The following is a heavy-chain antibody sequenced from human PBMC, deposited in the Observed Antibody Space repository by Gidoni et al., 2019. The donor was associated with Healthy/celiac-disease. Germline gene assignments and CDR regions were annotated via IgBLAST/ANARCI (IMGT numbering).Heavy chain of an antibody. V-gene: IGHV1-69*17. CDR2: IIPIFGIA. CDR3: ASYSYGWPPFDY. D-gene: IGHD5-18*01. Sequence: QVQLVQSGAEVKKPGSSVKVSCKASGGTFSSSAISWVRQAPGQGLEWMGGIIPIFGIANYAQKFQGRVTITADKSTSTAYMELSSLRSEDTAVYYCASYSYGWPPFDYWGQGTLVTVSS. J-gene: IGHJ4*02. CDR1: GGTFSSSA.